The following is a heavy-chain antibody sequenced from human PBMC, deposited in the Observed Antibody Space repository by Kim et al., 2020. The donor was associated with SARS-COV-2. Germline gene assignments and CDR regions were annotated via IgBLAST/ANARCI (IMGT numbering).Heavy chain of an antibody. CDR2: ISYDGSNK. V-gene: IGHV3-30*18. CDR1: GFTFSSYG. J-gene: IGHJ5*02. D-gene: IGHD3-3*01. Sequence: GGSLRLSCAASGFTFSSYGMHWVRQAPGKGLEWVAVISYDGSNKYYADSVKGRFTISRDNSKNTLYLQMNSLRAEDTAVYYCAQRFLEWLPRFDPWGQGTLVTVSS. CDR3: AQRFLEWLPRFDP.